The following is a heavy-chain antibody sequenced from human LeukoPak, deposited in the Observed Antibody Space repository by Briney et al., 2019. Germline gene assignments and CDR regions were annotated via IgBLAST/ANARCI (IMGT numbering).Heavy chain of an antibody. CDR2: TYYRSKWYN. D-gene: IGHD4-17*01. CDR1: GGSVSSNSAA. CDR3: AREDWTMTTYVHYYGMDV. J-gene: IGHJ6*04. V-gene: IGHV6-1*01. Sequence: SQTLSLTCAISGGSVSSNSAAWNWIRQSPSRGLEWLGRTYYRSKWYNDYPLSVKSRININPDTSKNQFSLQLNSVTPEDTAVYYCAREDWTMTTYVHYYGMDVWGKGTTVTVSS.